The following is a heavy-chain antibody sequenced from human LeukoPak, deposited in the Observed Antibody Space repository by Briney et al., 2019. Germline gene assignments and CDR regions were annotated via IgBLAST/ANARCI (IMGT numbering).Heavy chain of an antibody. D-gene: IGHD1-1*01. V-gene: IGHV3-53*01. CDR3: AKTGNPATGDY. CDR1: GFTFSSNY. Sequence: GGSLRLSCAASGFTFSSNYMSWVRQAPGKGLEWVSVIYSGGYTYYADSVKGRFTISRDNSKNTRYLQMNSLRAEDTAVYYCAKTGNPATGDYWGQGTLVTVSS. CDR2: IYSGGYT. J-gene: IGHJ4*02.